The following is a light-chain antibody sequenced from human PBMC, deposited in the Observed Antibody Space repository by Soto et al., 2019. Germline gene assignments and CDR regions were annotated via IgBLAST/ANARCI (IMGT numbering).Light chain of an antibody. V-gene: IGKV3-11*01. Sequence: IVLTQSPATLSFSPGEEATFSCRASQSIAIYLAWYQQKSGQSPRLLIYDTSNRAPGIPDRFSGSASGTDFTLTISSLEPEDFAVYYCQQRATWPWTFGQGTAVEIK. CDR2: DTS. J-gene: IGKJ1*01. CDR3: QQRATWPWT. CDR1: QSIAIY.